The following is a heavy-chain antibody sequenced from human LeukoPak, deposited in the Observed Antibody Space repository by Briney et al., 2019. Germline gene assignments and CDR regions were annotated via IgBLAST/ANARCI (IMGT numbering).Heavy chain of an antibody. V-gene: IGHV3-7*01. D-gene: IGHD3-10*01. J-gene: IGHJ5*01. CDR1: GFLFSSYR. CDR2: IEQDGSER. Sequence: GGSLRLSCAASGFLFSSYRMSWVRQAPGKGLEWVANIEQDGSERYYVDSVKGRSTISRDNAKNSLYLQMNSLRAEDTAVYYCARDSYYGLGGLFDSWGQGTLVTVSS. CDR3: ARDSYYGLGGLFDS.